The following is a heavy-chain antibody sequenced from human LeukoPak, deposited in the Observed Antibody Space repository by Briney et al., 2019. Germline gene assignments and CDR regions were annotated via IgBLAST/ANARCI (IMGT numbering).Heavy chain of an antibody. CDR1: GFTFSSYG. CDR2: IWYDGSNK. V-gene: IGHV3-33*01. CDR3: ARDGESLVPYYYYGMDV. D-gene: IGHD3-10*01. J-gene: IGHJ6*02. Sequence: GGSLRLSCAASGFTFSSYGMHWVRQAPGKGLEWVAVIWYDGSNKYYADSVKGRFTISRDNSKSTLYLQMNSLRAEDTAVYYCARDGESLVPYYYYGMDVWGQGTTVTVSS.